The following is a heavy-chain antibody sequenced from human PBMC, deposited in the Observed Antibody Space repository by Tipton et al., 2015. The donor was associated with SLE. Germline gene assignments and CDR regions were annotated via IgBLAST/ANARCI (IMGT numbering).Heavy chain of an antibody. V-gene: IGHV4-39*07. CDR3: AQTRGQWLEYFDL. Sequence: GLVKPSETLSPTCTVSGGSISSSSYYWGWIRPPPGKGLEWIGSIYYSGSTYYNPSLKSRVTISVDTSKNQFSLKLSSVTAADTAVYYCAQTRGQWLEYFDLWGRGTLVTVSS. D-gene: IGHD6-19*01. J-gene: IGHJ2*01. CDR1: GGSISSSSYY. CDR2: IYYSGST.